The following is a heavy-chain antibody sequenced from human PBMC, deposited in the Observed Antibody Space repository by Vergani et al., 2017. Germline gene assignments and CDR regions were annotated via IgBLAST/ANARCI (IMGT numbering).Heavy chain of an antibody. CDR3: AKHPTVVGATRSVDY. CDR2: ISGSGGST. CDR1: GFTFSSYA. D-gene: IGHD1-26*01. V-gene: IGHV3-23*01. Sequence: EVQLLESGGGLVQPGGSLRLSCAASGFTFSSYAMSWVRQAPGKGLGWVSAISGSGGSTYYADSVKGRFTISRDNSKNTLYLQMNSLRAEDTAVYYCAKHPTVVGATRSVDYWGQGTLVTVSS. J-gene: IGHJ4*02.